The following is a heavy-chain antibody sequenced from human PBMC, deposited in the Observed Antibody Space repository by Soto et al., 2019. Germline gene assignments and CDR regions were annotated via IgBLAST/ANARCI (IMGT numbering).Heavy chain of an antibody. Sequence: QVQLAQSGGGVVQPGGSLRLSCAASEFTFSTHSMHWVRQAPGKGLDWVASISFDGSSTNYADSVKGRFSVSRDNSRNTLSLQMNSLRLEDTALYYCASAFSKPAAYWGQGTLVTVSS. D-gene: IGHD4-4*01. J-gene: IGHJ4*02. CDR3: ASAFSKPAAY. CDR1: EFTFSTHS. CDR2: ISFDGSST. V-gene: IGHV3-30-3*01.